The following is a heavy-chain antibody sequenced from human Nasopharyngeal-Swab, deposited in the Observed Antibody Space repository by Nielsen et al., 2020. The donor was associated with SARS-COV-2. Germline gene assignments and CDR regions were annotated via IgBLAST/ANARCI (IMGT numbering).Heavy chain of an antibody. CDR2: ISGSGGST. J-gene: IGHJ3*02. V-gene: IGHV3-23*01. CDR3: AKDLISAAAATGFDAFDI. D-gene: IGHD6-13*01. Sequence: GESLKISCAASGFTFSSYAMSWVRQAPGKGPEWVSAISGSGGSTYYADSVKGRFTISRDNSKNTLYLQMNSLRAEDTAVYYCAKDLISAAAATGFDAFDIWGQGTMVTVSS. CDR1: GFTFSSYA.